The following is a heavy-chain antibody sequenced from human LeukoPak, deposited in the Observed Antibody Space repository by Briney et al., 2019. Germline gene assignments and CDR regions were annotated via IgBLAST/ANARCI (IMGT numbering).Heavy chain of an antibody. D-gene: IGHD6-19*01. CDR2: INHSGST. Sequence: SETLSLTWAVYGGSFSGYYWSWIRQPPGKGLEWIGEINHSGSTNYNPSLKSRVTISVDTSKNQFSLKLSSVTAADTAVYYCARAPGIAVAGTEAWFDPWGQGTLVTVSS. CDR1: GGSFSGYY. CDR3: ARAPGIAVAGTEAWFDP. J-gene: IGHJ5*02. V-gene: IGHV4-34*01.